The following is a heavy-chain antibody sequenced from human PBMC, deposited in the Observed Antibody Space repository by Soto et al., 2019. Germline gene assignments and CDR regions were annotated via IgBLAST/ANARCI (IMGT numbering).Heavy chain of an antibody. CDR3: ARALYSRGIHRFDP. Sequence: SETLSLACVVAGGSITSYHGSWVRQFPGNGLEWIAYTAYTGNTNYNPSLKSRVTISLDTSKNQVSLKLTSVPAAETALYYCARALYSRGIHRFDPWGQGTLVTVSS. J-gene: IGHJ5*02. V-gene: IGHV4-59*01. CDR1: GGSITSYH. CDR2: TAYTGNT. D-gene: IGHD6-19*01.